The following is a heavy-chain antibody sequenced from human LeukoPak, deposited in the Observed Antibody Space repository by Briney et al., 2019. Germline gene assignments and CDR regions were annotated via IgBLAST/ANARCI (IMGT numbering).Heavy chain of an antibody. Sequence: ASVEVSCKASGYTFTSYGISWVRQAPGQGLEWMGWISAYNGNTNYAQKLQGRVTMTTDTSTSTAYMELRSLRSDDTAVYYCARVGDMITFGGVIVDFDYWGQGTLVTVSS. CDR3: ARVGDMITFGGVIVDFDY. V-gene: IGHV1-18*01. J-gene: IGHJ4*02. D-gene: IGHD3-16*02. CDR2: ISAYNGNT. CDR1: GYTFTSYG.